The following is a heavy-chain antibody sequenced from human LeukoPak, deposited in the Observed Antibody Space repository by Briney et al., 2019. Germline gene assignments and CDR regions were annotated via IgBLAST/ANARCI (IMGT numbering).Heavy chain of an antibody. CDR2: INHSGST. CDR3: AEDYGDRDY. D-gene: IGHD4-17*01. CDR1: GGSFSGYY. Sequence: SETLSLTCAVYGGSFSGYYWSWTRQPPGKGLEWIGEINHSGSTNYNPSLKSRVTISVDTSKNQFSLKLSSVAAADTAVYYCAEDYGDRDYWGQGTLVTVSS. V-gene: IGHV4-34*01. J-gene: IGHJ4*02.